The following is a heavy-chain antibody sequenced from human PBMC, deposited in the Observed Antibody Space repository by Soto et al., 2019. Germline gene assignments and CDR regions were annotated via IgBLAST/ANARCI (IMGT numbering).Heavy chain of an antibody. V-gene: IGHV3-53*01. CDR3: AKSERVDY. D-gene: IGHD6-25*01. Sequence: GGSLRLSCAASGFTVSNTYMSWVRQAPGKGLECVPIIYSDGRTFYADSVKGRFTISRDNSKNTLFLQMNSLREEDTAVYYCAKSERVDYWGQGTLVTVSS. J-gene: IGHJ4*02. CDR2: IYSDGRT. CDR1: GFTVSNTY.